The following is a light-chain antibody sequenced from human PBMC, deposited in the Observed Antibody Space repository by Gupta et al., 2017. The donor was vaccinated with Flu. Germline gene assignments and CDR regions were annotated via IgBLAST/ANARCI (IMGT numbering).Light chain of an antibody. CDR3: QSYDSSLDWV. V-gene: IGLV1-40*01. CDR1: SSNIGANYD. Sequence: QSVLTQPPSVSGAPGQRVTITCTGSSSNIGANYDVHWYQQFPGTAPKPLIYGNSNRPSWVPDRFSGSKSGTSASLSITGLQAEDEADYYCQSYDSSLDWVFGGGTKLTVL. J-gene: IGLJ3*02. CDR2: GNS.